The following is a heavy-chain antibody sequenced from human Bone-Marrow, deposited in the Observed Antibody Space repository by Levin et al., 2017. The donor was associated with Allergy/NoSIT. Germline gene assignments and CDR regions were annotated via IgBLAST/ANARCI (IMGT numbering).Heavy chain of an antibody. Sequence: GESLPLSFSSSFFPFLLSLLPFFLPSPFPGLAWVSYISSSSSTIYYADSVKGRFTISRDNAKNSLYLQMNSLRAEDTAVYYCARSDFWSGYPGYYYYGMDVWGQGTTVTVSS. J-gene: IGHJ6*02. CDR3: ARSDFWSGYPGYYYYGMDV. CDR1: FFPFLLSL. CDR2: ISSSSSTI. V-gene: IGHV3-48*01. D-gene: IGHD3-3*01.